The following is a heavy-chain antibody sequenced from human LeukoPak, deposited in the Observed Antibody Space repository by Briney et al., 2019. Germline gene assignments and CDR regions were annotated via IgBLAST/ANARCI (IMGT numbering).Heavy chain of an antibody. J-gene: IGHJ4*02. D-gene: IGHD2-15*01. CDR2: IYTSGST. CDR1: GGSISSYY. CDR3: ARDSRYCSGGNCHLRFDY. V-gene: IGHV4-4*07. Sequence: NPSETLSLTCTVSGGSISSYYWSWIRQPAGKGLEWIGRIYTSGSTNYNPSLKSRVTISVDTSKNQFSLRLSSVTAADTAVYFCARDSRYCSGGNCHLRFDYWGQGILVTVSS.